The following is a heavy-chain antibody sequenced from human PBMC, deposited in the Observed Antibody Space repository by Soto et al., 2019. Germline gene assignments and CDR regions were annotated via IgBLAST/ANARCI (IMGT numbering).Heavy chain of an antibody. CDR1: GFTFSSYG. Sequence: VQLVESGGGVVQPGRSLRLSCAASGFTFSSYGMHWVRQAPGKGLEWVAVIWYDGSNKYYADSVKGRFTISRDNSKNTPYLQMNSLRAEDTAVSYCASDRHSGYDSGLDYWGQGTLVTVSS. V-gene: IGHV3-33*01. CDR2: IWYDGSNK. CDR3: ASDRHSGYDSGLDY. D-gene: IGHD5-12*01. J-gene: IGHJ4*02.